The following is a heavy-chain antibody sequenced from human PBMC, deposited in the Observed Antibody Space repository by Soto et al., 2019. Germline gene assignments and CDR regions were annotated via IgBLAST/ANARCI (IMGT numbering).Heavy chain of an antibody. J-gene: IGHJ4*02. CDR1: GFTFSSYA. CDR2: ISYDGSNK. Sequence: SLRLSCAASGFTFSSYAMHWVRQAPGKGLEWVAVISYDGSNKYYADSVKGRFTISRDNSKNTLYLQMNSLRAEDTAVYYRASLSGAHLYYDSSGYYSDYWGQGTLVTVSS. CDR3: ASLSGAHLYYDSSGYYSDY. V-gene: IGHV3-30-3*01. D-gene: IGHD3-22*01.